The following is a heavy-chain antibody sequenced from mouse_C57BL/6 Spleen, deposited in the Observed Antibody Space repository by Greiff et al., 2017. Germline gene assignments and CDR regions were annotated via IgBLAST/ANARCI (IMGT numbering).Heavy chain of an antibody. CDR3: ARSGITTVVAYYFDY. V-gene: IGHV1-69*01. J-gene: IGHJ2*01. D-gene: IGHD1-1*01. CDR2: LDPSDSYT. CDR1: GYTFTSYW. Sequence: QVQLQQPGAELVMPGASVKLSCKASGYTFTSYWMHWVKQRPGQGLEWIGELDPSDSYTNYNQKFKGKSTLTVDKSSSTAYMQISSLTSEDSAVYYCARSGITTVVAYYFDYWGQGTTLTVSS.